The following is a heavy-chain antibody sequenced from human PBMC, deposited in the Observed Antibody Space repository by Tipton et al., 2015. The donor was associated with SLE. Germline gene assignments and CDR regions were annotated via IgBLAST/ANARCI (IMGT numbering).Heavy chain of an antibody. V-gene: IGHV3-21*03. D-gene: IGHD6-13*01. Sequence: SLRLSCAASGFTFSSYSMNWVRQAPGKGLEWVSSISSSSYIYYADSVKGRFTISRDNAKNSLYLQMNSLRAEDTAVYHCARDDLVTDSSSWYRSRYYYYGMDVWGQGTTVTVSS. J-gene: IGHJ6*02. CDR1: GFTFSSYS. CDR3: ARDDLVTDSSSWYRSRYYYYGMDV. CDR2: ISSSSYI.